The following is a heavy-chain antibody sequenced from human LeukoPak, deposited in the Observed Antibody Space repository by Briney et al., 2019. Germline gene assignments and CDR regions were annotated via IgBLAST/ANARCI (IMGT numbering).Heavy chain of an antibody. CDR1: GFTFSSFG. CDR3: AKDWTLGYNYGTIEY. CDR2: ISYDGTYK. D-gene: IGHD5-24*01. V-gene: IGHV3-30*18. J-gene: IGHJ4*02. Sequence: GGSLRLSCAASGFTFSSFGMHWVRQAPGKGLQWVAVISYDGTYKHYADSVKGRFNISRDNSQNTVYQQMHGLRGEDTALYFCAKDWTLGYNYGTIEYWGPGALVTVS.